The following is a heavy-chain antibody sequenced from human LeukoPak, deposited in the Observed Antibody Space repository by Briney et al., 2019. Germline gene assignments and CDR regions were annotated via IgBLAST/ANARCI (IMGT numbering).Heavy chain of an antibody. Sequence: GGSLRLSCAASGFTVSSNYMSWVRQAPGKGLEWVAVICSGGSTYYADSVKGRFTISRDNAKNSLYLQMNSLRAEDTAVYYCARDRLSYYYDSSGPVDYWGQGTLVTVSS. J-gene: IGHJ4*02. CDR3: ARDRLSYYYDSSGPVDY. D-gene: IGHD3-22*01. CDR1: GFTVSSNY. CDR2: ICSGGST. V-gene: IGHV3-53*01.